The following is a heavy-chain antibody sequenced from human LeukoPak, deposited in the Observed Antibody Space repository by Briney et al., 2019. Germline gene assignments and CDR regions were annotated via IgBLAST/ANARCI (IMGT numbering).Heavy chain of an antibody. V-gene: IGHV3-23*01. CDR2: ISGSGALT. CDR1: GSTFNNYA. D-gene: IGHD6-19*01. Sequence: QTGGSLRLSCAASGSTFNNYAMTWVRQAPGKGLDWVAAISGSGALTYYKDSVKGRFTISRDNSQSTVFLQMSSLRAEDTALYYCAKDDPLKGSGGYWGQGTLVTVSS. J-gene: IGHJ4*02. CDR3: AKDDPLKGSGGY.